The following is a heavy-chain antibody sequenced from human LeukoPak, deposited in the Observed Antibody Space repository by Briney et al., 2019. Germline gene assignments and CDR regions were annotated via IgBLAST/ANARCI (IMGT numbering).Heavy chain of an antibody. D-gene: IGHD3-16*01. Sequence: ASVKVSCKASGYTFTTYVLNWVRQAPGQGFEWMGFINTYTRNPTYAQGFTGRFVFSLDTSVSTAYLQISSLKAEDTAVYYCARQVGAASSHDFGHWGHGTLVTVSS. V-gene: IGHV7-4-1*02. J-gene: IGHJ4*01. CDR1: GYTFTTYV. CDR3: ARQVGAASSHDFGH. CDR2: INTYTRNP.